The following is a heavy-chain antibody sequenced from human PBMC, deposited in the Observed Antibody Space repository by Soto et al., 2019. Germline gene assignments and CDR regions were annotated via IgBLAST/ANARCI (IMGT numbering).Heavy chain of an antibody. CDR3: ARGATTFPGDFVDY. CDR1: GGSVNSGGYY. CDR2: IYYSGTA. J-gene: IGHJ4*02. D-gene: IGHD4-17*01. Sequence: SETLSLTCTVSGGSVNSGGYYWTWIRQHPGKGLEWIGYIYYSGTAYYNPSLKRRVSISLDPSKNQFSLKLSSVTAADTAVYYCARGATTFPGDFVDYWCQATLVSRSS. V-gene: IGHV4-31*03.